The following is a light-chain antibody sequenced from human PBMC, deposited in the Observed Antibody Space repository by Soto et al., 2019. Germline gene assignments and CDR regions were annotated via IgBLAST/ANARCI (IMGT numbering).Light chain of an antibody. V-gene: IGLV2-14*01. CDR1: SSDVGGYNY. CDR3: SSYTSSTAYV. CDR2: EVS. J-gene: IGLJ1*01. Sequence: QSVLTQPASVSGSPGQSITISCTGTSSDVGGYNYVSWYQLHPGKAPKLMVYEVSNRPSGVSNRFSSSKSDNTASLTISGLQAEDEADYYCSSYTSSTAYVFGTGTKVTVL.